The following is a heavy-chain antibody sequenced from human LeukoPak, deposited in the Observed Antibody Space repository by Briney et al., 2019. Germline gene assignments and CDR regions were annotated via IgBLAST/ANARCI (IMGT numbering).Heavy chain of an antibody. CDR1: GYSISSGYY. CDR2: IYHSGST. Sequence: SETLSLTCAVSGYSISSGYYWGWIRQPPGKGLEWIGSIYHSGSTYYNPSLKSRVTISVDTSKNQFSLKLSSVTAADTAVYYCARLPYSYGSFFDYWGQGTLVTVSS. CDR3: ARLPYSYGSFFDY. D-gene: IGHD5-18*01. J-gene: IGHJ4*02. V-gene: IGHV4-38-2*01.